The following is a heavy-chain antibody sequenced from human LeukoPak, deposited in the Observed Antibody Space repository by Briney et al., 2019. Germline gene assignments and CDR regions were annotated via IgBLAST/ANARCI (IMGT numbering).Heavy chain of an antibody. CDR2: IYYSGST. J-gene: IGHJ4*02. CDR3: ARGSLPIDGDYVDEAFDY. CDR1: GGSISSGGYY. Sequence: SQTLSLTCTVSGGSISSGGYYWSWIRQHPGKGLEWIGYIYYSGSTYYNPSLKSRVTTSVDTSKNQFSLKLSSVTAADTAVYYCARGSLPIDGDYVDEAFDYWGQGTLVTVSS. V-gene: IGHV4-31*03. D-gene: IGHD4-17*01.